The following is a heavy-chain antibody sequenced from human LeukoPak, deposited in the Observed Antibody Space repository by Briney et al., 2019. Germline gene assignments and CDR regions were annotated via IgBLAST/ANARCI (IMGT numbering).Heavy chain of an antibody. V-gene: IGHV1-3*01. CDR2: INGDSGNT. CDR1: GYNFASYT. Sequence: GASVKVSCKTSGYNFASYTMHWLRQAPGQSPEWMGSINGDSGNTKYSEKFQGRVTFTRDTSASSAYMELSRLRSEDTAVYYCARSSSGTYHYWGQGTLVIVSS. D-gene: IGHD3-10*01. J-gene: IGHJ4*02. CDR3: ARSSSGTYHY.